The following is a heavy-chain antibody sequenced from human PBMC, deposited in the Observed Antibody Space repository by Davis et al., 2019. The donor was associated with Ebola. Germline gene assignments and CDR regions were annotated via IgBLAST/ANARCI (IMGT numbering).Heavy chain of an antibody. CDR3: ARDRGDSGYDY. Sequence: AASVKVSCKASGYTFTGYYMHWVRQAPGQGLEWMGGIIPIFGTANYAQKFQGRVTITADESTSTAYMELSSLRSEDTAVYYCARDRGDSGYDYWGQGTLVTVSS. CDR1: GYTFTGYY. CDR2: IIPIFGTA. J-gene: IGHJ4*02. V-gene: IGHV1-69*13. D-gene: IGHD5-12*01.